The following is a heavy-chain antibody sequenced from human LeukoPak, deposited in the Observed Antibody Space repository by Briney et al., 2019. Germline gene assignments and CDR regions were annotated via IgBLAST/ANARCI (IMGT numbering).Heavy chain of an antibody. D-gene: IGHD5-18*01. J-gene: IGHJ4*02. V-gene: IGHV3-23*01. CDR2: ISGSGGST. CDR1: GFTFSSYA. CDR3: VKRLKIGYSPYYFDY. Sequence: GGSLRLSCAASGFTFSSYAMSWVRQAPGKGLEWVSAISGSGGSTYYADSVKGRFTISRDNSKNTLYLQMNSLRAEDTAVYYCVKRLKIGYSPYYFDYWGQGTLVTVSS.